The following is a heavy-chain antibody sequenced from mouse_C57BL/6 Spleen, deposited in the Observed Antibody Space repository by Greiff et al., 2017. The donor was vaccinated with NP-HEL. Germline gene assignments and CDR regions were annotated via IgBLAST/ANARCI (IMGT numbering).Heavy chain of an antibody. D-gene: IGHD1-1*01. CDR1: GYSFTDYN. V-gene: IGHV1-39*01. Sequence: EVKLVESGPELVKPGASVKISCKASGYSFTDYNMNWVKQSTGKSLEWIGVINPNYGTTSYNQKFKGKATLTVDQSSSTAYMQLNSLTSEDSAVYYCARDTTVVASFDYWGQGTTLTVSS. CDR2: INPNYGTT. CDR3: ARDTTVVASFDY. J-gene: IGHJ2*01.